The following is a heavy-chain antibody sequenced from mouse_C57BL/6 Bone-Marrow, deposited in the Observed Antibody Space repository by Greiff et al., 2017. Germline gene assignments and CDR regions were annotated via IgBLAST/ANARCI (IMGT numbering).Heavy chain of an antibody. V-gene: IGHV1-69*01. D-gene: IGHD2-2*01. Sequence: QLPGAELVMPGASVKLSCKASGYTFTSYWMHWVKQRPGQGLEWIGEIDPSDSYTNYNQKFKGKSTLTVDKSSSTAYMQLSSLTSEDSAVYYCAREVYYGYFFDYWGQGTTLTVSS. J-gene: IGHJ2*01. CDR3: AREVYYGYFFDY. CDR2: IDPSDSYT. CDR1: GYTFTSYW.